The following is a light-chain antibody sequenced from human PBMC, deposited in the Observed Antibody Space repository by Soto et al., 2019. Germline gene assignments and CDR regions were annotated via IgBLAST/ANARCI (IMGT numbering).Light chain of an antibody. CDR2: DAS. V-gene: IGKV1-5*01. CDR1: QSVSGW. J-gene: IGKJ1*01. Sequence: DIQMTQSTSTLSASIGDGVTITCRASQSVSGWLAWYQQTPGEAPKLLISDASKLENGVSSRFRGRGSGTEFTLSINSLQPGDSATYYCQQYNNFPWTFGLGTKVDIK. CDR3: QQYNNFPWT.